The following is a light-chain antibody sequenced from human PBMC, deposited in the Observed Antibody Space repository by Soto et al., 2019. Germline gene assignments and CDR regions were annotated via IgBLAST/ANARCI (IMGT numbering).Light chain of an antibody. J-gene: IGKJ1*01. V-gene: IGKV1-5*01. CDR2: DAS. CDR1: QSISSW. CDR3: QQYNAYSRT. Sequence: DIQMTQSPSTLSGSVGDRVTITCRASQSISSWLAWFQQKPGKAPKLLIYDASILESGVPSRFSGSGSGTEFTLTISSLQPADFATYYCQQYNAYSRTFGQGTKVDIK.